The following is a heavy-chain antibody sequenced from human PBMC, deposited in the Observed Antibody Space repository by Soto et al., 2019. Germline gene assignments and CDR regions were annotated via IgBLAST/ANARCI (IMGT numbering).Heavy chain of an antibody. D-gene: IGHD3-3*01. CDR1: GGSISSYY. V-gene: IGHV4-4*07. Sequence: LSLTCTVSGGSISSYYWSWIRQPAGKGLEWIGRIYRSGSTNYNPSLESRVTMSVDTSKNQFSLKLSSVTAADTAVYYCAREGTSPEEVYDFWSAYVYWGQGTLVTVSS. CDR3: AREGTSPEEVYDFWSAYVY. J-gene: IGHJ4*02. CDR2: IYRSGST.